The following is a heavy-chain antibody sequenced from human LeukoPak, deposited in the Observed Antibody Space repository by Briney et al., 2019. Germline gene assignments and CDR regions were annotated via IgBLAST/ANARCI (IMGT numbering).Heavy chain of an antibody. Sequence: PGASERLSCAASGFIFRNYAMSWVRHAPGEGREWVSAITGSGDNTYYADSVKGRFTISRDNSKNTLYVEMNTLRAEDTAVYYCAKWGDYDILTGYYVSDFWGQGTLVTVSS. CDR1: GFIFRNYA. CDR3: AKWGDYDILTGYYVSDF. V-gene: IGHV3-23*01. J-gene: IGHJ4*02. D-gene: IGHD3-9*01. CDR2: ITGSGDNT.